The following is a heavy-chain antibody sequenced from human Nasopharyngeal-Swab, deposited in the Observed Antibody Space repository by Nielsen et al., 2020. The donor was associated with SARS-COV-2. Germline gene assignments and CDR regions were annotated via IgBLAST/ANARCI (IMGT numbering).Heavy chain of an antibody. V-gene: IGHV3-7*03. J-gene: IGHJ4*02. CDR2: IKEDGSQK. Sequence: GESLKLSCAVSGFTFITFWITWVRQAPGKGLEWVANIKEDGSQKYYLDSVKGRFTISRDNAKNSLYLQMNSLRAEDTAIYFCARAVAGATDYWGQGTLVTVSS. CDR3: ARAVAGATDY. D-gene: IGHD1-26*01. CDR1: GFTFITFW.